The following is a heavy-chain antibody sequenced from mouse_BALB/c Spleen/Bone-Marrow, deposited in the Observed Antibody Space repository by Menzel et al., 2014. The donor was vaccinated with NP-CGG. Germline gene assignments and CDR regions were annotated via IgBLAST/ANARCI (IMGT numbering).Heavy chain of an antibody. CDR3: ARKDYGNYGWYFDV. D-gene: IGHD2-1*01. CDR1: GYTFTSYV. Sequence: EVQLQQSGPELVKPGASVKMSCKASGYTFTSYVKHWVKQKPGQGLEWIGYINPYNDGTKYNEKFKGKATLTSDESSSTAYMELSSLTSEDSAVYYCARKDYGNYGWYFDVWGAGTTVTVSS. CDR2: INPYNDGT. J-gene: IGHJ1*01. V-gene: IGHV1-14*01.